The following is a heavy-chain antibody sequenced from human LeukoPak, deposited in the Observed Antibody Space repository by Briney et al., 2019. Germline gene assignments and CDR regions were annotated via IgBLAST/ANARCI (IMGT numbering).Heavy chain of an antibody. D-gene: IGHD2-2*01. Sequence: SETLSLTCTVSGGSISSGSYYWSWIRQPAGKGLEWIGRIYTSGSTNYNPSLKSRVTISVDTSKNQFSLKLSSVTAADTAVYYCARDPTPIVVVPAATDAFDIWGQGTMVTVSS. CDR3: ARDPTPIVVVPAATDAFDI. J-gene: IGHJ3*02. CDR2: IYTSGST. V-gene: IGHV4-61*02. CDR1: GGSISSGSYY.